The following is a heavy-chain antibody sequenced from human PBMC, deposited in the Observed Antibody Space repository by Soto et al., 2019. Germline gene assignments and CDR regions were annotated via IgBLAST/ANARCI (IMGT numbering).Heavy chain of an antibody. Sequence: SETLSLTCTVSGGSISSYYWSWIRQPPGKGLEWIGYIYYSGSTNYNPSLKSRVTISVDTSKNQFSLKLSSVTAADTAVYYCARELRFLEWLSYNWFDPWGQGTLVTAPQ. CDR3: ARELRFLEWLSYNWFDP. CDR1: GGSISSYY. D-gene: IGHD3-3*01. V-gene: IGHV4-59*01. J-gene: IGHJ5*02. CDR2: IYYSGST.